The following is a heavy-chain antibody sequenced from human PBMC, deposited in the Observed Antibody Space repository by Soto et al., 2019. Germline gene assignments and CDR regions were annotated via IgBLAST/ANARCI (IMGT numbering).Heavy chain of an antibody. CDR2: ISAYNGNT. J-gene: IGHJ3*02. V-gene: IGHV1-18*01. CDR1: GYTFTSSG. D-gene: IGHD1-1*01. Sequence: ASVKVSCKASGYTFTSSGISWGRQAPGRGLEWMGWISAYNGNTNYAQKLQGRVTMTTDTSTSTAYMELRSLRSDDTAVYYCARTGCNDPLAFDICGQGTMVTVSS. CDR3: ARTGCNDPLAFDI.